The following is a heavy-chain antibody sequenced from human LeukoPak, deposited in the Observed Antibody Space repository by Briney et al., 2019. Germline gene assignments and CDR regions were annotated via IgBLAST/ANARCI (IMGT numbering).Heavy chain of an antibody. CDR2: IYHSGST. V-gene: IGHV4-30-2*05. Sequence: PSQTLSLTCAVSGGSISSGGYSWSWIRQPPGKGLEWIGYIYHSGSTYYNPSLKSRVTISVDTSKNQFSLKLSSVTAADTAVYYCARALQGYWGDFWSAHPYYMDVWGKGTTVTVSS. J-gene: IGHJ6*03. D-gene: IGHD3-3*01. CDR3: ARALQGYWGDFWSAHPYYMDV. CDR1: GGSISSGGYS.